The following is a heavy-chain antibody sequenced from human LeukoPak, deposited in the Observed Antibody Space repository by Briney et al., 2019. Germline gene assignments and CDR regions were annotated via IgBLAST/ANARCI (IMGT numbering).Heavy chain of an antibody. D-gene: IGHD3-22*01. CDR3: ASPARAYYYDSSGYPTDAFDI. CDR2: IRYDGSSK. Sequence: PGGSLRLSCAASGFTFSTYGMHWVRQAPGKGLEWVAFIRYDGSSKYYTDSVKGRFTISRDNSKSTLYLQMNSLRSEDTAVYYCASPARAYYYDSSGYPTDAFDIWGQGTMVTVSS. V-gene: IGHV3-30*02. J-gene: IGHJ3*02. CDR1: GFTFSTYG.